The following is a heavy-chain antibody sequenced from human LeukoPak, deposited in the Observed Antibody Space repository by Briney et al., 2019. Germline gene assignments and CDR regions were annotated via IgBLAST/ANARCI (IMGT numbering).Heavy chain of an antibody. CDR3: AKDYYDSSEGWFDP. V-gene: IGHV4-4*07. Sequence: SETLPLTCSVSGGAITPFYWNWIRQPAGKGLEWTGRIYSSGSTKYNPSLKSRVTMSVDTSKNQFSLKLSSVTAADTAVYYCAKDYYDSSEGWFDPWGQGTLVTVSS. CDR1: GGAITPFY. CDR2: IYSSGST. J-gene: IGHJ5*02. D-gene: IGHD3-22*01.